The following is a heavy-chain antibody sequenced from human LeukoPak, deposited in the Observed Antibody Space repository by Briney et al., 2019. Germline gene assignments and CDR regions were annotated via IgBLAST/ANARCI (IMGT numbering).Heavy chain of an antibody. CDR2: IYTSGST. J-gene: IGHJ3*02. CDR1: GGSISSGGYY. Sequence: PSETLSLTCTVSGGSISSGGYYWSWIRQPAGKGLEWIGRIYTSGSTNYNPSLKSRVTMSVDTSKNQFSLKLSSVTAEDTAIYSCARPRLEYCSGGSCFDAFDIWGQGTMVTVSS. V-gene: IGHV4-61*02. CDR3: ARPRLEYCSGGSCFDAFDI. D-gene: IGHD2-15*01.